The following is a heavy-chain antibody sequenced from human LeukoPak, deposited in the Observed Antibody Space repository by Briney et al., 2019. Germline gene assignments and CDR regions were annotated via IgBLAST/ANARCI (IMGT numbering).Heavy chain of an antibody. CDR1: GFTLGDYA. D-gene: IGHD5-12*01. V-gene: IGHV3-49*04. J-gene: IGHJ4*02. CDR3: TRVPSSGYDLDY. CDR2: IRSKAYGGTT. Sequence: GGSLRLSCTASGFTLGDYAMSWVRQAPGKGLEWVGFIRSKAYGGTTEYAASVKGRFTISRDDSKSIAYLQMNSLKTEDTAVYYCTRVPSSGYDLDYWGQGTLVTVSS.